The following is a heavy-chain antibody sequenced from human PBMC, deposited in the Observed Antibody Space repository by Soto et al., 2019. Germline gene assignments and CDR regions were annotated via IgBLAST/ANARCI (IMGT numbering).Heavy chain of an antibody. CDR3: ARDYYHGPLSMDV. CDR1: GGSVGSSAYY. J-gene: IGHJ6*02. CDR2: IYYTGSA. D-gene: IGHD3-10*01. Sequence: QVQLQESGPGLVKPSQTLSLTCTVSGGSVGSSAYYWSWLRQHPEKGLEWIGYIYYTGSADYNPSLRSRLSISVDTSKNQFSLKLSSVTAADTAVYYCARDYYHGPLSMDVWGQGTTVTVSS. V-gene: IGHV4-31*03.